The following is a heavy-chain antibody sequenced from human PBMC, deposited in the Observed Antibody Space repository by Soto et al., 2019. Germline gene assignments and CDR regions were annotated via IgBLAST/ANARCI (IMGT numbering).Heavy chain of an antibody. CDR3: ARDGKYCISTSCYFRYYGMDV. D-gene: IGHD2-2*01. J-gene: IGHJ6*02. CDR1: RFTFSSYS. CDR2: IGPSHNDI. Sequence: GGSLSLSCAASRFTFSSYSMNWVRQAPGKGPEWISYIGPSHNDIGYAASVKGRFTISRDNAKDSLYLQMNSLRAEDTAVYYCARDGKYCISTSCYFRYYGMDVWGQGT. V-gene: IGHV3-21*05.